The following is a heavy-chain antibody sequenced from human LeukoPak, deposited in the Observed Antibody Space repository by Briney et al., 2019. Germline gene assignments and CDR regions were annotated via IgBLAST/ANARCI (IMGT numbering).Heavy chain of an antibody. V-gene: IGHV4-59*01. D-gene: IGHD2-15*01. CDR3: ARVGCAGGSCYNDY. CDR1: GGSISSYY. J-gene: IGHJ4*02. Sequence: SETLSLTCTVSGGSISSYYWSWIRQPPGKGLEWIGYIYYSGSTNYNPSLKSRVTISVDTSKDQFSLKLSSVTAADTAVYYCARVGCAGGSCYNDYWGQGTLVTVSS. CDR2: IYYSGST.